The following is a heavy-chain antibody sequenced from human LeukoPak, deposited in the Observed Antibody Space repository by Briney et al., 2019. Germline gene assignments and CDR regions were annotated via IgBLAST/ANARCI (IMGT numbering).Heavy chain of an antibody. CDR3: AKDQHSSSSTGFDY. D-gene: IGHD6-13*01. V-gene: IGHV3-9*03. J-gene: IGHJ4*02. CDR2: ISLNSCSI. Sequence: ISLNSCSIGYADSVKRRFTISRDTAKNSLYLQMNSLTAEDMALYYCAKDQHSSSSTGFDYWGQGTLVTVSS.